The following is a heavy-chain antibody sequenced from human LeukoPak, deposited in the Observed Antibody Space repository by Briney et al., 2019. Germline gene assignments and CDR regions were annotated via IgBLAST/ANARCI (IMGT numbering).Heavy chain of an antibody. D-gene: IGHD5-12*01. V-gene: IGHV4-39*01. Sequence: SETLSLTCTVSGGSISSSSYYRGWIRQPPGKGLEWIGSIYYSGSIYYNPSLKSRVTISVDTSKNQFSLKLSSVTAADTAVYYCARVLDSGYDSAFDYWGQGTLVTVSS. CDR3: ARVLDSGYDSAFDY. CDR2: IYYSGSI. J-gene: IGHJ4*02. CDR1: GGSISSSSYY.